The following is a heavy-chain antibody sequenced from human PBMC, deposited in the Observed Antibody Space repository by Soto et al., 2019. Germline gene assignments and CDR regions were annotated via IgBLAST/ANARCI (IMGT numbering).Heavy chain of an antibody. CDR2: ISGTAGTI. V-gene: IGHV3-11*01. CDR3: ARAPYYGSGTYYYYALDV. D-gene: IGHD3-10*01. J-gene: IGHJ6*02. Sequence: QVQLVESGGGLVKPGGSLRLSCEASGITFSDHYMTWIRQAPGKGLEWISYISGTAGTIYHVDSVKGRFTISRDNAKNSLFLQLTSLTAEDTAVYYCARAPYYGSGTYYYYALDVWGQGTTVTVSS. CDR1: GITFSDHY.